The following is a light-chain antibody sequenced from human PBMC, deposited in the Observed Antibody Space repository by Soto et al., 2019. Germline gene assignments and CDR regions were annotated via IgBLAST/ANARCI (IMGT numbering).Light chain of an antibody. CDR3: QQYRMSPNT. J-gene: IGKJ5*01. V-gene: IGKV3-20*01. CDR1: QSVGSRF. Sequence: EIVLTQSPGTLSLSPGERATLSCRASQSVGSRFLAWYQQKPGQAPRLLIYSASSRATGIPDRFSGSGSGTDFTLTISRLEPEDFAVYSCQQYRMSPNTFGQGTRLEIK. CDR2: SAS.